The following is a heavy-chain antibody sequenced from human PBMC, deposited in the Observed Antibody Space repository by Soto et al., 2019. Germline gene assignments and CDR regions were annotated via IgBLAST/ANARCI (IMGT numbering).Heavy chain of an antibody. V-gene: IGHV2-26*01. CDR1: GFSLSNVRMG. CDR2: IFSNDEK. J-gene: IGHJ4*02. CDR3: ARTTITSFLFDS. Sequence: QVTLKESGPVLVKPTETLTLTCTVSGFSLSNVRMGVSWIRQPPGKALEWLAHIFSNDEKSYSTSLKSRLIISKDTSRGQVVLTMTNMDPVDTATYYFARTTITSFLFDSWGQGTLVTVSS. D-gene: IGHD5-12*01.